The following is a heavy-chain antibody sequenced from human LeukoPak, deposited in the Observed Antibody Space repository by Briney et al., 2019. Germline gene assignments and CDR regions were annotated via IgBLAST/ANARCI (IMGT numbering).Heavy chain of an antibody. Sequence: GASVNVSCKASGYTFTGYYMHWVRQAPGQGLEWMGRINPNSGGTNYAQKFQGRVTMTRDTSISTAYMELSRLRSDDTAVYYCARALGVKAVLDEDIDYWGQGTLVTVSS. V-gene: IGHV1-2*06. CDR2: INPNSGGT. CDR3: ARALGVKAVLDEDIDY. CDR1: GYTFTGYY. J-gene: IGHJ4*02. D-gene: IGHD3-3*02.